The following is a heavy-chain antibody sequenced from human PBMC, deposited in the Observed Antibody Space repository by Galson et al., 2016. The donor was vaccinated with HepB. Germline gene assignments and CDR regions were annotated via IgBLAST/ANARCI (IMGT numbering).Heavy chain of an antibody. CDR2: ISWNSGSI. J-gene: IGHJ6*02. CDR1: GFTFGDYA. V-gene: IGHV3-9*01. D-gene: IGHD4-11*01. CDR3: TKDTRPRMAPKSDSICGMDV. Sequence: SLRLSCAASGFTFGDYAMHWVRHAPGKGLEWVSGISWNSGSIDYADSVKGRFTISRDNAKNFLYLQMNSLRTEDTALYYCTKDTRPRMAPKSDSICGMDVWGQGTTVTVSS.